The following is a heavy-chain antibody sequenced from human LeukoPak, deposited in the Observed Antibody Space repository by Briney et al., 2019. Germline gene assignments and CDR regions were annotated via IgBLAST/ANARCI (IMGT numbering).Heavy chain of an antibody. CDR1: GYNFTSYS. CDR2: ISAYNGNT. D-gene: IGHD2-15*01. V-gene: IGHV1-18*01. CDR3: ERASYCSGGSCYSDY. J-gene: IGHJ4*02. Sequence: ASVKVFCKASGYNFTSYSISWVRQAPGQGLEWMGWISAYNGNTIYAQKVKGRVTMTTDTSTSTAYMELRSLKSDDTAVYYCERASYCSGGSCYSDYWGQGTLVTVSS.